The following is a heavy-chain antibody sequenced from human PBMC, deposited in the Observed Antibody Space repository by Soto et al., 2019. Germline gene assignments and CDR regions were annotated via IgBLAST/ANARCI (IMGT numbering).Heavy chain of an antibody. D-gene: IGHD5-12*01. Sequence: QVQLVQSGAEVKKPGASVKVSCKASGYTFTSYGITWVRQAPGQGLEWMGWISTSDGYTHSAQNLQGRVTMTTDTSTSTAYMELRSLGSDDTALYYCASGYDDDYWGQGTLVTVSS. CDR3: ASGYDDDY. V-gene: IGHV1-18*01. J-gene: IGHJ4*02. CDR1: GYTFTSYG. CDR2: ISTSDGYT.